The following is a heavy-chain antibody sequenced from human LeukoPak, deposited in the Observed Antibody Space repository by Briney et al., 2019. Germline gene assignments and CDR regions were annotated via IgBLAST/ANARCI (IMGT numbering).Heavy chain of an antibody. D-gene: IGHD3-3*01. CDR3: ARGSLYYDFWSGYYLIDP. J-gene: IGHJ5*02. Sequence: ASVKVSCKASGYIFTRYGISWVRQAPGQGLEWMGWISALYGNTGYAQKFQGRVTITRNTSISTAYMELSSLRSEDTAVYYCARGSLYYDFWSGYYLIDPWGQGTLVTVSS. CDR1: GYIFTRYG. V-gene: IGHV1-8*03. CDR2: ISALYGNT.